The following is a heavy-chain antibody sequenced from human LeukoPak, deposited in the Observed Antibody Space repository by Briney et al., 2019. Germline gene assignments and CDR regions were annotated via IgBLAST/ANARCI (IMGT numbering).Heavy chain of an antibody. J-gene: IGHJ4*02. CDR3: ARSPTGSGWYYFDY. D-gene: IGHD6-19*01. CDR2: ISSSGSTI. Sequence: GGSLRLSCAASGFTFSSYGMNWVRQAPGKGLEWVSYISSSGSTIYYADSVKGRFTISRDNAKNSLYLQMNSLRAEDTAVYYCARSPTGSGWYYFDYWGQGTLVTVSS. CDR1: GFTFSSYG. V-gene: IGHV3-48*03.